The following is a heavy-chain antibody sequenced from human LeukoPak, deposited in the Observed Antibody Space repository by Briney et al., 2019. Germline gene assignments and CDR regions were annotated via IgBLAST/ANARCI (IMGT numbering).Heavy chain of an antibody. D-gene: IGHD3-10*01. CDR3: ARDLAVRGVPPGDAFDI. CDR1: GGSISSGGYS. J-gene: IGHJ3*02. Sequence: PSQTLSLTCAVSGGSISSGGYSWSWIRQPPGKGLEWIAYIYNSGNTYYNPSLKSRVTMSVDTSKNQFSLKLSSVTAADTAVYYCARDLAVRGVPPGDAFDIWGQGTMVTVSS. CDR2: IYNSGNT. V-gene: IGHV4-30-2*01.